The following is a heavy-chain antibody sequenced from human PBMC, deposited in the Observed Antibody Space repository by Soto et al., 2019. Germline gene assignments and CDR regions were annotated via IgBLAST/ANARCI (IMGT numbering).Heavy chain of an antibody. CDR1: DGSISTYF. V-gene: IGHV4-4*07. Sequence: PSETLSLTCTVSDGSISTYFCNWIRQPAGKGLEWIGRIDNSGNTNYNPSLKSRVTMSADTSRNQFSLKLNSVTAADTAVYYCARGGQDFWSGPFDYWGQGVLVTVSS. J-gene: IGHJ4*02. CDR2: IDNSGNT. D-gene: IGHD3-3*01. CDR3: ARGGQDFWSGPFDY.